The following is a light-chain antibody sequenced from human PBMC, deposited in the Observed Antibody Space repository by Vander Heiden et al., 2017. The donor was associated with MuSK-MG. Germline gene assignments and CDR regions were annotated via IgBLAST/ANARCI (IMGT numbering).Light chain of an antibody. J-gene: IGLJ3*02. CDR2: EDS. Sequence: SYELTQPPTVSVSPGQTARITCSGNALPKKYAYWYQQKSGQAPVLVIYEDSKRPSGIPERFSGSSSGTMATLTISGAQAEDEADYYCYSRDSSDNLAVFGGGTRLTVL. V-gene: IGLV3-10*01. CDR3: YSRDSSDNLAV. CDR1: ALPKKY.